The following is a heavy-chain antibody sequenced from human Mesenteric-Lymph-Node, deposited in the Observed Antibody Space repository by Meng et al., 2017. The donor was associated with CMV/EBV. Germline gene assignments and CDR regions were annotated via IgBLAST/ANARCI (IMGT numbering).Heavy chain of an antibody. V-gene: IGHV3-74*01. J-gene: IGHJ4*02. CDR3: GGPPLSG. Sequence: GESLKISCAASGFTFSNYWMHWVRQAPGKGLVWVSRIIGDGGSTTYADSVKGRFAISRDNTKNSLYLQMNNVRAEDTAVYYCGGPPLSGGGQGTLVTVSS. CDR2: IIGDGGST. D-gene: IGHD3-10*01. CDR1: GFTFSNYW.